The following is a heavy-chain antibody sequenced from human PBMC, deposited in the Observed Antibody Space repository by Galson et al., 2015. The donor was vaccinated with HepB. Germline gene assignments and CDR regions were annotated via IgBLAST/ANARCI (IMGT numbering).Heavy chain of an antibody. CDR1: GFTFSSAW. J-gene: IGHJ4*02. CDR2: IKYDGSQT. V-gene: IGHV3-7*04. Sequence: SLRLSCAASGFTFSSAWMSWVRQAPGKGLEWVATIKYDGSQTYYADSVKGRFTISRDNAKNSLYLQMNSLRAEDTAVYYCARAYSWGQGTLVTVSS. CDR3: ARAYS.